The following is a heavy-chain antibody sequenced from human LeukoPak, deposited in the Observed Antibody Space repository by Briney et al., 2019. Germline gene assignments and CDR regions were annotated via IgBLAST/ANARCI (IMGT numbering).Heavy chain of an antibody. CDR2: IYYSGST. J-gene: IGHJ4*02. D-gene: IGHD3-9*01. V-gene: IGHV4-59*01. Sequence: SETLSLTCAVYGGSFSGYYWSWIRQPPGKGLEWIGYIYYSGSTNYNPSLKSRVTISVDTSKNQFSLKLSSVTAADTAVYYCARSGPLRYFDSGGEAFDYWGQGTLVTVSS. CDR3: ARSGPLRYFDSGGEAFDY. CDR1: GGSFSGYY.